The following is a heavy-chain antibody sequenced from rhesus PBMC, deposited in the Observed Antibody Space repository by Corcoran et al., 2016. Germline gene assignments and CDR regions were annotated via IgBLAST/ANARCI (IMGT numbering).Heavy chain of an antibody. CDR1: GFTFSYHY. D-gene: IGHD6-13*01. CDR3: ARQSSWSGAYPY. J-gene: IGHJ4*01. Sequence: EVQLVESGGGLVQPGGSLRLSCAASGFTFSYHYMDWVRQASGKGLGCVSSCLSGSVITTCYPDDVKGRFTRSRDNAKNTGYLQMNSLRAEDTAVYYCARQSSWSGAYPYWGQGVLVTVSS. CDR2: CLSGSVITT. V-gene: IGHV3-110*02.